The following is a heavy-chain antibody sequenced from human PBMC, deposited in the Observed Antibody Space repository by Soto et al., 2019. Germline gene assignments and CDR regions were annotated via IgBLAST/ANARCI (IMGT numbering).Heavy chain of an antibody. CDR1: GFAFSTYD. CDR2: IGTAGDT. V-gene: IGHV3-13*01. CDR3: ARGFNSRGAAHWFDP. Sequence: VQLVESGGGLVQPGGSLRLSCAASGFAFSTYDMHWVRQTTGKGLEWVSAIGTAGDTYYPDSVKGRFTISREDAKNSLFLQLNGLRAEDTAVYFCARGFNSRGAAHWFDPWGQGTLVTVSS. J-gene: IGHJ5*02. D-gene: IGHD3-10*01.